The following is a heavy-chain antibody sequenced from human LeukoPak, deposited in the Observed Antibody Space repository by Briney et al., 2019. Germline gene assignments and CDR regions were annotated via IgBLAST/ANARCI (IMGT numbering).Heavy chain of an antibody. D-gene: IGHD6-13*01. CDR3: ARGRGYGAPTGWWFDP. V-gene: IGHV1-8*01. CDR1: GYTFTSYD. Sequence: ASVKVSCKASGYTFTSYDINWVRQATGQGLEWMGWMNPNSGNTGYAQKFQGRVTMTRNTSISTAYMELSSLRSEDTAVYYCARGRGYGAPTGWWFDPWGQGTLVTVSS. CDR2: MNPNSGNT. J-gene: IGHJ5*02.